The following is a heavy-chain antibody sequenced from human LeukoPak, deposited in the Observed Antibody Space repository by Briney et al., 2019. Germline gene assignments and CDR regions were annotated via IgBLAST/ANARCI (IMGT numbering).Heavy chain of an antibody. CDR1: GGTFSSYA. J-gene: IGHJ4*02. Sequence: SVKVSCKASGGTFSSYAISWVRQAPGQGLEWMGGIIPIFGTADYAQKFQGRVTITTDESTSTAYMELSSLRSEDTAVYYCASGFIAARPLFDYWGQGTLVTVSS. CDR3: ASGFIAARPLFDY. CDR2: IIPIFGTA. V-gene: IGHV1-69*05. D-gene: IGHD6-6*01.